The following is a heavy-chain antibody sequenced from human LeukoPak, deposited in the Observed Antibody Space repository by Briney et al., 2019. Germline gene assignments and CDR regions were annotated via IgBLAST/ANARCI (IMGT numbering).Heavy chain of an antibody. V-gene: IGHV4-59*01. CDR1: GFTFSDYY. CDR3: ARGPSIAAGTPVDY. CDR2: IYYSGST. D-gene: IGHD6-6*01. J-gene: IGHJ4*02. Sequence: GSLRLSCAASGFTFSDYYMSWIRQPPGKGLEWIGYIYYSGSTNYNPSLKSRVTISVDTSKNQFSLKLSSVTAADTAVYYCARGPSIAAGTPVDYWGQGTLVTVSS.